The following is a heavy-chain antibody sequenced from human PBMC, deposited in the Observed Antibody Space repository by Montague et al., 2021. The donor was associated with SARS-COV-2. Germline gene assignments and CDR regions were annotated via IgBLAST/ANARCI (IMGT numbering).Heavy chain of an antibody. CDR2: IYYSGSS. V-gene: IGHV4-31*03. Sequence: TLSLTCTVSGGSISSGSYYWSWICQHPVKGLEWIGYIYYSGSSYYNPSLKSRVTISVDTSKNQFSLRLSSVTAADTAVYYCARARTSLIVVVNEFDYWGQGTLVTVSS. CDR3: ARARTSLIVVVNEFDY. D-gene: IGHD2-21*01. CDR1: GGSISSGSYY. J-gene: IGHJ4*02.